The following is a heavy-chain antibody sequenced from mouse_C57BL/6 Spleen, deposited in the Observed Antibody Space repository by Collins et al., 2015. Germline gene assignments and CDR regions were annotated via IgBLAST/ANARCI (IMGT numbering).Heavy chain of an antibody. V-gene: IGHV5-12-1*01. CDR3: ARHWVYGPWFAY. CDR2: ISSGGGST. D-gene: IGHD1-1*02. CDR1: GFAFSSYD. J-gene: IGHJ3*01. Sequence: EVQLVESGGGLVKPGGSLKLSCAASGFAFSSYDMSWVRQTPEKRLEWVAYISSGGGSTYYPDTVKGRFTISRDNAKNTLYLQMSSLKSEDTAMYYCARHWVYGPWFAYWGQGTLVTVSA.